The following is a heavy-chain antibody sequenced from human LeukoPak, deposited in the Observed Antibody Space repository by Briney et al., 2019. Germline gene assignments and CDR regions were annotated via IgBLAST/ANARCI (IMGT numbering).Heavy chain of an antibody. D-gene: IGHD3-9*01. J-gene: IGHJ5*02. V-gene: IGHV4-39*01. Sequence: SETLSLTCTVSGGSITSSSYYWGWIRQPPGKGLEWIGTIYYSGSTYYNPSLKSRVTISVDTSKNQFSLKLSSVTAADTAVYYCARHLVRYFDWLSPFCLDPWGQGTLVTVSS. CDR2: IYYSGST. CDR3: ARHLVRYFDWLSPFCLDP. CDR1: GGSITSSSYY.